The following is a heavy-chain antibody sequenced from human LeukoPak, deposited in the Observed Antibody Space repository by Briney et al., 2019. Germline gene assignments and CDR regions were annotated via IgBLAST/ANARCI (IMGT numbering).Heavy chain of an antibody. Sequence: SETLSLTCTVSGGSISSNSYYWGWIRQPPGKGLEWIGSLYYSGSTYYNPSLKSRVTISVDTSKNQFYLKLSSVTAADTAVYYCARHLYDSSGYYFDYWGQGTLVTVSS. CDR3: ARHLYDSSGYYFDY. CDR2: LYYSGST. D-gene: IGHD3-22*01. J-gene: IGHJ4*02. V-gene: IGHV4-39*01. CDR1: GGSISSNSYY.